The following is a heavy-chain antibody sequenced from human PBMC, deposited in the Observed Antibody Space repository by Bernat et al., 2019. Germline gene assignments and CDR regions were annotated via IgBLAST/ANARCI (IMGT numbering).Heavy chain of an antibody. CDR2: IYWDDDK. D-gene: IGHD6-13*01. Sequence: QITLKESGPTLVKPTQTLTLTCTFSGFSLSTSGVGVGWIRQPPGKALEWLALIYWDDDKRYSPSLKSRLTITKDTSKNQVVLTMTNMEPVDTTQYPCSHRTSLRWYFGYWGQGTLV. CDR3: SHRTSLRWYFGY. CDR1: GFSLSTSGVG. J-gene: IGHJ4*01. V-gene: IGHV2-5*02.